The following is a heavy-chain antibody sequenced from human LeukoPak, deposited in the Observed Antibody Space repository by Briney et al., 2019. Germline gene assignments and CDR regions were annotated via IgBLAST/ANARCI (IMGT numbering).Heavy chain of an antibody. CDR3: ARGASGQQLVQVY. D-gene: IGHD6-13*01. CDR1: GGSFNGYY. Sequence: SETLSLTCAVYGGSFNGYYWTWIRQPPGKGLEWIGEINRSGGTDYNPSLKGRVTISIDTSKNQFSLRLTSVTAADTAVYYCARGASGQQLVQVYWGQGTLVTVSS. J-gene: IGHJ4*02. V-gene: IGHV4-34*01. CDR2: INRSGGT.